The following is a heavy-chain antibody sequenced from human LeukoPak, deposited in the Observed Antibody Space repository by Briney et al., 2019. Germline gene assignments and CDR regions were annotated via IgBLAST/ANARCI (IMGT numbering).Heavy chain of an antibody. CDR1: GGSISSYY. CDR2: IYYSGST. D-gene: IGHD1-26*01. Sequence: PSETLSLTCTVSGGSISSYYWSWIRQPPGKGLEWIGYIYYSGSTNYNPSLKSRVTISVDTSKNQYSLKLSSVTAADTAVYYCAWTFSGEFDYWGQGTLVTVSS. CDR3: AWTFSGEFDY. V-gene: IGHV4-59*08. J-gene: IGHJ4*02.